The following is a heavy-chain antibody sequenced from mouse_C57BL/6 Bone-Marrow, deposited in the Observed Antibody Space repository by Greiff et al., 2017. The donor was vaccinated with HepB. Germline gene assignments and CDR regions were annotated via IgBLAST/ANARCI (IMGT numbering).Heavy chain of an antibody. CDR1: GYTFTDYN. J-gene: IGHJ4*01. D-gene: IGHD2-3*01. V-gene: IGHV1-18*01. Sequence: EVKLMESGPELVKPGASVKIPCKASGYTFTDYNMDWVKQSHGKSLEWIGDINPNNGGTIYNQKFKGKATLTVDKSSSTAYMELRSLTSEDTAVYYCARLRWRDYAMDYWGQGTSVTVSS. CDR2: INPNNGGT. CDR3: ARLRWRDYAMDY.